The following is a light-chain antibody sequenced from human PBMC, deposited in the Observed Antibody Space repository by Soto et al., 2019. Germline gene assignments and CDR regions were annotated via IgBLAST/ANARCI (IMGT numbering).Light chain of an antibody. V-gene: IGLV1-40*01. CDR2: DST. CDR1: SSNTGANYD. Sequence: QSVLTQQPSVSGAPGQRVTISCTGSSSNTGANYDVHWYQQLPGTAPKLLISDSTDRPSGVPDRFSGSKSGTSASLAITGLQAEDEADYYCQSFDSILTAWVFGGGTKLTVL. CDR3: QSFDSILTAWV. J-gene: IGLJ3*02.